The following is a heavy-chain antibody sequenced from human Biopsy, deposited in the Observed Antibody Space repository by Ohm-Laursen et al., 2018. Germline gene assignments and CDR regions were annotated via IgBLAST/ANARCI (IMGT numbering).Heavy chain of an antibody. Sequence: SDTLSLTCTVSGDSISSYYWSWIRQPPGKGLQWIGYVYYTGSTDYNPSPQSRVTISVDTSKSHFSLRLRSVTPADTAIYYCARVDRYNFDHYIMDAWGRGTTVTVSS. J-gene: IGHJ6*02. CDR3: ARVDRYNFDHYIMDA. V-gene: IGHV4-59*07. D-gene: IGHD1-20*01. CDR2: VYYTGST. CDR1: GDSISSYY.